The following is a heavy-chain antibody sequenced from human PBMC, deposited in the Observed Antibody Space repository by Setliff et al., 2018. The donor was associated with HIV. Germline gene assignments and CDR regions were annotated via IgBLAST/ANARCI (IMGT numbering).Heavy chain of an antibody. J-gene: IGHJ4*02. Sequence: GGSLRLSCAASGFTVTNHYMSWVRQAPEKGLEWVSIIISSGGTYYADSVKGRFTMSRDNSKNTLYLQMNSLRVEDTAVYYCAKGGFRGVIITGDYWGQGTLVTVSS. CDR1: GFTVTNHY. CDR3: AKGGFRGVIITGDY. D-gene: IGHD3-10*01. CDR2: IISSGGT. V-gene: IGHV3-53*01.